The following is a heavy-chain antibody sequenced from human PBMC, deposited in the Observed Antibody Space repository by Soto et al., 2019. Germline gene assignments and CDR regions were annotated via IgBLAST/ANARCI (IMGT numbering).Heavy chain of an antibody. D-gene: IGHD3-22*01. CDR3: ARNTYYYDSSGYLDY. CDR1: GGSISSYY. CDR2: IYYSGST. V-gene: IGHV4-59*01. Sequence: SETLSLTCTVSGGSISSYYWSWIRQPPGKGLEWIGYIYYSGSTNYNPSLKSRVTISVDTSKNQFSLKLSSVTAADTAVYYCARNTYYYDSSGYLDYWGQGTLVT. J-gene: IGHJ4*02.